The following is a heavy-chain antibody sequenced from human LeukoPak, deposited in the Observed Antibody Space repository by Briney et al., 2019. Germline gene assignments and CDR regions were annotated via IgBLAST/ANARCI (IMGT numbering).Heavy chain of an antibody. D-gene: IGHD3-16*01. CDR2: ISSFSGTI. CDR1: GFDFRSYS. CDR3: VRDQGGAVSY. J-gene: IGHJ4*02. V-gene: IGHV3-48*01. Sequence: GGSLRLSCAASGFDFRSYSMNWVRQAPGKGLEWVSYISSFSGTIDYADSVKGRFIISRDNAQNSLFMQMNSLRAEDTAVYYCVRDQGGAVSYWGQGTLVTVSS.